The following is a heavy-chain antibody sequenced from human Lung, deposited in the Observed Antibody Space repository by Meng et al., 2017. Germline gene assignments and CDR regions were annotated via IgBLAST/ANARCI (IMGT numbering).Heavy chain of an antibody. D-gene: IGHD6-13*01. J-gene: IGHJ4*02. CDR3: ARDEDISAAGKLFGDY. CDR2: IDPKSGDT. CDR1: GYNFPDYW. V-gene: IGHV1-2*06. Sequence: QARLVQSGAEVKKPGAPVKVSCKPSGYNFPDYWLHWVRRAPGQGLEWMGRIDPKSGDTHYAQRFQGRVTMTGDTSISTAYMELSGLRSDDTAMYYCARDEDISAAGKLFGDYWGQGTLVTVSS.